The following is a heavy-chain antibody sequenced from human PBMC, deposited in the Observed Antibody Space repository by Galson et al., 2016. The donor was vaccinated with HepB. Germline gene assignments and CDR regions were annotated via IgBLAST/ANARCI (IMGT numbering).Heavy chain of an antibody. D-gene: IGHD1-7*01. J-gene: IGHJ4*02. CDR1: GYTFTSYA. CDR3: AGGRGSTGTTLQY. CDR2: INAGNGKT. V-gene: IGHV1-3*01. Sequence: SVKVSCKASGYTFTSYAIHWVRQAPGQRLEWMGWINAGNGKTKYSEKFQGRVTITRDTSASTAYMDLSSLRSEDTAVYYCAGGRGSTGTTLQYWGQGTLVTVSS.